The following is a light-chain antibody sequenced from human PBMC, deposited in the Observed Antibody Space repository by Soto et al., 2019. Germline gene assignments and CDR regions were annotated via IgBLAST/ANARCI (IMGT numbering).Light chain of an antibody. J-gene: IGKJ2*01. Sequence: EIVMTQSPATLSLSPGERAALSCRASQSINSELAWYQQKPGQPPRLLIYGASTRATGVPARFTGSESGSDFTLTISGLQSEDFAVYDCQQGHNWPLTFGRGTRLEI. CDR2: GAS. V-gene: IGKV3-15*01. CDR1: QSINSE. CDR3: QQGHNWPLT.